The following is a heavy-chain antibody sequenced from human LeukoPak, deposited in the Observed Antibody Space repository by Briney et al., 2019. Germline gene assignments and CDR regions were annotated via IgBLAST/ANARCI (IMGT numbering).Heavy chain of an antibody. CDR2: IYYSGST. V-gene: IGHV4-30-4*08. J-gene: IGHJ4*02. CDR1: GGSFSGYY. D-gene: IGHD4-17*01. CDR3: ARDLGSTVTGYYFDY. Sequence: SETLSLTCAVYGGSFSGYYWSWIRQPPGKGLEWIGYIYYSGSTYYNPSLKSRVTISVDTSKNQFSLKLSSVTAADTAVYYCARDLGSTVTGYYFDYWGQGTLVTVSS.